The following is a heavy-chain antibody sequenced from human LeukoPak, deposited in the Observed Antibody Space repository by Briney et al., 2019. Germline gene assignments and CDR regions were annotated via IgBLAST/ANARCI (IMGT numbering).Heavy chain of an antibody. CDR3: AKDLATGYSSGWYDY. Sequence: GGSLRLSCAASGFTFSSYWMSWVRQAPGKGLEWVANINQDGSEKFYVDSVKGQFTISRDNAKNSLYLQMNSLRAEDTAVYYCAKDLATGYSSGWYDYWGQGTLVTVSS. CDR2: INQDGSEK. D-gene: IGHD6-19*01. CDR1: GFTFSSYW. J-gene: IGHJ4*02. V-gene: IGHV3-7*05.